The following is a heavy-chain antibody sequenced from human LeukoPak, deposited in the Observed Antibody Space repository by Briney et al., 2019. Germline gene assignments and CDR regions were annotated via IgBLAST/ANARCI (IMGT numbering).Heavy chain of an antibody. J-gene: IGHJ4*02. CDR3: ARESSRIAIGTLDF. D-gene: IGHD6-13*01. V-gene: IGHV3-30*02. CDR1: GFIFSTSG. Sequence: GGSLLLSCAPAGFIFSTSGMHWVRPAPGKGLEWVGFLQNDGSEKYFADSVKGRFTISRDNCKNTLYLQMNSLRAEDTAVYYCARESSRIAIGTLDFWGQGTLVTVSS. CDR2: LQNDGSEK.